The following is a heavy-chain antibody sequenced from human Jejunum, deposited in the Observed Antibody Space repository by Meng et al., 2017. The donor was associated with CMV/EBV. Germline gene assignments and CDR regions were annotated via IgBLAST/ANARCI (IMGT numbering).Heavy chain of an antibody. D-gene: IGHD5-24*01. CDR2: VGGRGGRK. J-gene: IGHJ6*02. Sequence: MRRVSQDEGKGGEGDRVVGGRGGRKNNEETVRRRLTISRDNSKNTLYLKMNRLRAEDTAVYYCAKALYNFMGYGMDVWGQGTTVTVSS. V-gene: IGHV3-23*01. CDR3: AKALYNFMGYGMDV.